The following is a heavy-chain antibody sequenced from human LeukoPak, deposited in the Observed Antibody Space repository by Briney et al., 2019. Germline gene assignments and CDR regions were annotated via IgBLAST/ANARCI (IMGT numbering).Heavy chain of an antibody. CDR1: GGSISSYY. D-gene: IGHD3-22*01. Sequence: SETLSLTCTVSGGSISSYYWSWIRQPAGKGLEWIGRIYTGGSTNYNPSLKSRVTMSVDTSKNQFSLKLSSVTAADTAVYYCARGGYSDSQGSRDAFDIWGQGTLITVSS. CDR3: ARGGYSDSQGSRDAFDI. V-gene: IGHV4-4*07. CDR2: IYTGGST. J-gene: IGHJ3*02.